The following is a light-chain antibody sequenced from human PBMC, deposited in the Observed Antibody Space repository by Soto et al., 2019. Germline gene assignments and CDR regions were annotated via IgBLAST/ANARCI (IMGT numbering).Light chain of an antibody. Sequence: EIVLPPSPGTLSLSPGERATLSCRASESVSTSYLAWYQQKPGQAPRLLIYGASGRATGIPDRFSVSASGTNFTLTISRLEPEYFAVYYCQHYGTSALFGPGTKVDIK. J-gene: IGKJ3*01. CDR2: GAS. V-gene: IGKV3-20*01. CDR3: QHYGTSAL. CDR1: ESVSTSY.